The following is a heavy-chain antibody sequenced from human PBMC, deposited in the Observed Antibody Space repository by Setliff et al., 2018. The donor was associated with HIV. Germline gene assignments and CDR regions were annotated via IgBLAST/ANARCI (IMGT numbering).Heavy chain of an antibody. CDR2: IKLHGSEK. Sequence: GGSLRLSCEGSGFDFSTYWMSWVRQAPGKGLEWVANIKLHGSEKYYVDSVKGRFTISRDDAKNSLYLQMNSLKTEDTAVYYCTAKGSDWGQGTLVTVSS. CDR3: TAKGSD. J-gene: IGHJ4*02. D-gene: IGHD6-19*01. CDR1: GFDFSTYW. V-gene: IGHV3-7*03.